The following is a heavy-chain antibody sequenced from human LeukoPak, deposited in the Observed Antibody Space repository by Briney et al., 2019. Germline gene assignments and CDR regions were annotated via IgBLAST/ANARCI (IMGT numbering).Heavy chain of an antibody. D-gene: IGHD3-22*01. CDR1: GGSVSSSSYY. Sequence: SETLSLTCTVSGGSVSSSSYYWGWIRQPPGKGLEWIGSIYYSGSTYYNPSLKSRVTISVDTSKNQFSLKLSSVTAADTAVYYCASRRTYYYDSSGYKKIDYWGQGTLVTVSS. CDR2: IYYSGST. CDR3: ASRRTYYYDSSGYKKIDY. V-gene: IGHV4-39*01. J-gene: IGHJ4*02.